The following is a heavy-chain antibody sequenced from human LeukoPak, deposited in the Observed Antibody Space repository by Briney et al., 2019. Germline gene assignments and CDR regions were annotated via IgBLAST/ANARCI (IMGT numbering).Heavy chain of an antibody. CDR3: ARDRRAGHWYFDL. CDR2: ISSSGSTI. CDR1: GFTFSSYE. V-gene: IGHV3-48*03. D-gene: IGHD6-6*01. J-gene: IGHJ2*01. Sequence: GGSLRLSCAASGFTFSSYEMNWVRQAPGKGLEWVSYISSSGSTIYYADSVRGRFTISRDNAKNSLYLQMSSLRAEDTALYYCARDRRAGHWYFDLWGRGTRVTVSS.